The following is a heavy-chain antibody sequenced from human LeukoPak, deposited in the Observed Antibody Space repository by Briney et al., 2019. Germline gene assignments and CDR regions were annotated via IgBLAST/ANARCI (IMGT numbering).Heavy chain of an antibody. J-gene: IGHJ4*02. V-gene: IGHV3-73*01. CDR3: TRRGTAAAPDDY. Sequence: GGSLRLSCAASGFTFSDSAIHWVRQASGGGLEWVGRIRSRVNSYATTYAASVKGRFTISRDDSKNTAYLEMNSLKTEDTAVYFCTRRGTAAAPDDYWGQGALVTVSS. CDR1: GFTFSDSA. CDR2: IRSRVNSYAT. D-gene: IGHD6-13*01.